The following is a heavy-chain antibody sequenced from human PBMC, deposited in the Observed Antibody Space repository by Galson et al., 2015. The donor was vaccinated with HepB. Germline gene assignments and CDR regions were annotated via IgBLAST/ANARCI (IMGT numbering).Heavy chain of an antibody. Sequence: SVKVSCKASGYTFTSYDINWVRQATGQGLEWMGWMNPNSGNTGYAQKFQGRVTMTRNTSISTAYMELSSLRSEDTAVYYCARGQRHSKARYYYYYYMDVWGKGTTVTVSS. J-gene: IGHJ6*03. CDR3: ARGQRHSKARYYYYYYMDV. CDR1: GYTFTSYD. V-gene: IGHV1-8*01. CDR2: MNPNSGNT. D-gene: IGHD4-11*01.